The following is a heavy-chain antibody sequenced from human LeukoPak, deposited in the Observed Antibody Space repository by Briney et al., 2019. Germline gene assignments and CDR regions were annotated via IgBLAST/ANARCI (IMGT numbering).Heavy chain of an antibody. J-gene: IGHJ4*02. Sequence: PGGXLRLSCAASGFTFSSYAMSWVRQAPGKGLEWVSTVSTSGGSTYYADSVKGRFTISRDNSENTLYLQMNSLRAEDTAIYYCASKGSGTFDYWGQGTLVTVSS. V-gene: IGHV3-23*01. CDR3: ASKGSGTFDY. D-gene: IGHD1-26*01. CDR1: GFTFSSYA. CDR2: VSTSGGST.